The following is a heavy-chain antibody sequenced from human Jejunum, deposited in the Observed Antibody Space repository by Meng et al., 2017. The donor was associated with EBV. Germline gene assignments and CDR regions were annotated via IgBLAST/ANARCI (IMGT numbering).Heavy chain of an antibody. CDR3: ARIRYGTGTDWFDP. J-gene: IGHJ5*02. V-gene: IGHV1-2*06. Sequence: LLVQSGTEVKQPGASVRVSCKASGYRFTTYFIHWGRQAPGQGLEWMGRINCNNGDTDYAQKFQDRVTMTRDTSITTAYMDLTGLTSNDTAFYYCARIRYGTGTDWFDPWGQGTLVTVSS. CDR1: GYRFTTYF. D-gene: IGHD3-10*01. CDR2: INCNNGDT.